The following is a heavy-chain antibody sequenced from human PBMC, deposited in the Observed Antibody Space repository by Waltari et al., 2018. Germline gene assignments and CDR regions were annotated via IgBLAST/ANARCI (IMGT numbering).Heavy chain of an antibody. CDR3: ARIQPHDY. D-gene: IGHD2-2*01. J-gene: IGHJ4*02. Sequence: DVQLVESGGRLVKPGESLRLSCAASGFTFSSFSMNWVRQTPGKRLNWRASIDTSSRYISYAASVKGRFTISRDNSKNLLFLEMSSLRDEDTAVYYCARIQPHDYWGQGTLVTVSP. CDR1: GFTFSSFS. CDR2: IDTSSRYI. V-gene: IGHV3-21*06.